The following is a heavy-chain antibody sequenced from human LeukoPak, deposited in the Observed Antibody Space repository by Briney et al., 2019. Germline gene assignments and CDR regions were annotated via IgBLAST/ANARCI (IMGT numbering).Heavy chain of an antibody. J-gene: IGHJ6*02. Sequence: SETLSLTCAGYGGSFSGYYWSWIRQPPGKGLEWIGEINHSGSTNYNPSLKSRVTISVDTSKNQFSLKLSSVTAADTAVYYCTTKRLVLYYYYYGMDVWGQGTTVTVSS. V-gene: IGHV4-34*01. D-gene: IGHD6-13*01. CDR1: GGSFSGYY. CDR3: TTKRLVLYYYYYGMDV. CDR2: INHSGST.